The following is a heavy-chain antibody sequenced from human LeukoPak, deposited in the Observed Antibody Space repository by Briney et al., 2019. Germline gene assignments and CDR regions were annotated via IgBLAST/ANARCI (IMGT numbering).Heavy chain of an antibody. CDR1: GGSISSYY. CDR3: ARRSVGDTAMVYYYYYGMDV. CDR2: IYYSGST. J-gene: IGHJ6*02. D-gene: IGHD5-18*01. V-gene: IGHV4-59*08. Sequence: SETLSLTCTVSGGSISSYYWSWIRQYPGKGLEWIGYIYYSGSTYYNPSLKSRVTISVDTSKNQFSLKLSSVTAADTAVYYCARRSVGDTAMVYYYYYGMDVWGQGTTVTVSS.